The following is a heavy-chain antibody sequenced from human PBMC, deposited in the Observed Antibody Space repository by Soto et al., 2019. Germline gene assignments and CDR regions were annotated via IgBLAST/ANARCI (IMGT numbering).Heavy chain of an antibody. CDR3: ARARLRAVYAFDF. J-gene: IGHJ3*01. CDR1: GVAITSGAYY. V-gene: IGHV4-31*03. D-gene: IGHD4-17*01. Sequence: LSLTCTLSGVAITSGAYYWTWVRQHPGEGLEWIGYIYYNGNTYFSPSLKSRLTISIDTSKNQFSLKLSSVTAADTAMYYCARARLRAVYAFDFWGQGTMVTVSS. CDR2: IYYNGNT.